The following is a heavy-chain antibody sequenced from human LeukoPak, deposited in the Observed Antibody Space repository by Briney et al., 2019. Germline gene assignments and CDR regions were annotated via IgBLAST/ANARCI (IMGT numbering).Heavy chain of an antibody. D-gene: IGHD2-8*02. J-gene: IGHJ4*02. CDR3: ATVDLVGSPGY. CDR1: GFTFSSYA. Sequence: AGSLRLSCAASGFTFSSYAMSWVRQAPGDGLEWVSAISGSGGSTYYADSVKGRFTISRDNSKTTLYLQMNSLRAEDTAVYYCATVDLVGSPGYWGQGPLVTVSS. V-gene: IGHV3-23*01. CDR2: ISGSGGST.